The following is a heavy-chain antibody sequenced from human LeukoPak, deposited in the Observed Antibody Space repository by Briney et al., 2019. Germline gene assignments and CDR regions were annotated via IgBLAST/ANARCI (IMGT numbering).Heavy chain of an antibody. D-gene: IGHD3-22*01. Sequence: GGSLRLSCAASGFTVSNNFMSWVRQAPGKGLEWVSAISGSGGSTYYADSVKGRFTISRDNSENTLYLQMNSLRAEDTAVYYCARNKYYYDSSGYPDYWGQGTLVTVSS. V-gene: IGHV3-23*01. CDR2: ISGSGGST. CDR3: ARNKYYYDSSGYPDY. J-gene: IGHJ4*02. CDR1: GFTVSNNF.